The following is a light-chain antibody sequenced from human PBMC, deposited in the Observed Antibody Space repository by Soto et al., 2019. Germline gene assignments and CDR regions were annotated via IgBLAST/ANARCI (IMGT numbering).Light chain of an antibody. J-gene: IGKJ5*01. CDR2: DIS. CDR1: QSVGSD. V-gene: IGKV3-11*01. CDR3: QQRSNWPPST. Sequence: ERATLSCRDSQSVGSDLAWYQQKPGQAPRLLIYDISNRATGVPTRISGSGSGTDFTLTISSLEPEDFAVYYCQQRSNWPPSTFGQGTRLEIK.